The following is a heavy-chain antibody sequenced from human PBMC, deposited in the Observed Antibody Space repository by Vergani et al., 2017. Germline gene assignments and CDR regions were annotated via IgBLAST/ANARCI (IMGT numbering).Heavy chain of an antibody. J-gene: IGHJ6*03. CDR1: GFTFSSYS. V-gene: IGHV3-48*01. CDR3: ARVQNGGYMDV. CDR2: ISPSSTTI. Sequence: EVQLVESGGNLVQPGGFLRLSCAASGFTFSSYSMNWVRQAPGKGLEWVSYISPSSTTIYYADSVKGRFTISRDNVKNSLYLQMNSLRAEDTAVYYCARVQNGGYMDVWGKGTTVTVSS. D-gene: IGHD3-10*01.